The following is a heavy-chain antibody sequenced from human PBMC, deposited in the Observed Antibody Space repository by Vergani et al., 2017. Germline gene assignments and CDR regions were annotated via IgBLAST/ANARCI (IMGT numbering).Heavy chain of an antibody. Sequence: EVQLVESGGGLVQPGRSLRLSCAASGFTFDDYAMHWVRQAPGKGLEWVSGISWNSGSIGYADSVKGRFTISRDNAENSLYLQMNSLRAEDTALYYCAKSGGSWYLDYWGQGTLVTVSS. CDR3: AKSGGSWYLDY. CDR1: GFTFDDYA. D-gene: IGHD6-13*01. V-gene: IGHV3-9*01. J-gene: IGHJ4*02. CDR2: ISWNSGSI.